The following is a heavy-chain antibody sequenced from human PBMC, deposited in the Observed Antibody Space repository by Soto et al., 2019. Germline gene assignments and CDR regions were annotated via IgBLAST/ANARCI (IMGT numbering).Heavy chain of an antibody. Sequence: GGSLRLSCAASGFTFSNAWMSWVRQAPGKGLDWVGRIESKTEGGTTDYAAPVKGRFIISRDDSKNTLYLQMNSLKTEDTAVYYCATVGLTHRTYYIDCWGQGTLVTVSS. CDR2: IESKTEGGTT. CDR1: GFTFSNAW. CDR3: ATVGLTHRTYYIDC. D-gene: IGHD1-7*01. J-gene: IGHJ4*02. V-gene: IGHV3-15*04.